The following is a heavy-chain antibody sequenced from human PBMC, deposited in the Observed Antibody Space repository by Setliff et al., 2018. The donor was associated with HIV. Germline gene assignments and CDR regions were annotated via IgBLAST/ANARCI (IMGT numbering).Heavy chain of an antibody. Sequence: GGSLRLSCEASGFTFSRYRMHWVRQPPGKGLVWVSRIYSDGSNPYYADSVKGRFTISRDNSKNTLYLQMSSLRDEDTAVYYCAKSIVVVTARWYFDLWGRGTLVTVSS. J-gene: IGHJ2*01. D-gene: IGHD2-21*02. V-gene: IGHV3-74*01. CDR2: IYSDGSNP. CDR3: AKSIVVVTARWYFDL. CDR1: GFTFSRYR.